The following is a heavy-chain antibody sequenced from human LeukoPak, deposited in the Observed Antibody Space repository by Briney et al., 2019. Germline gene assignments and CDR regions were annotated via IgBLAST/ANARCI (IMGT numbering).Heavy chain of an antibody. CDR1: GFTFSSYG. Sequence: TGGSLRLSCAASGFTFSSYGMHWVRQAPGKGLEWVAVIWYDGSNKYHADSVKGRFTISRDSSKNTLYLQMNSLRAEDTGVYYCARDRQLHYFDYWGQGTLVTVSS. D-gene: IGHD2-2*01. J-gene: IGHJ4*02. V-gene: IGHV3-33*01. CDR3: ARDRQLHYFDY. CDR2: IWYDGSNK.